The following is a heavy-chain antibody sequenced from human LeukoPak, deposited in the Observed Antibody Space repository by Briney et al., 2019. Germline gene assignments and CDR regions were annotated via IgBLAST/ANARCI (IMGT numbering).Heavy chain of an antibody. Sequence: SETLSLTCAVYGGSFSGYYWTWIRQPPGKGLEWIGEITYSGSIYYNPSLKSRVTISVDTSKNQFSLKLNSVTAADTAVYYCARDLMTWGQGTLVTVSS. CDR3: ARDLMT. V-gene: IGHV4-34*01. CDR2: ITYSGSI. CDR1: GGSFSGYY. J-gene: IGHJ4*02.